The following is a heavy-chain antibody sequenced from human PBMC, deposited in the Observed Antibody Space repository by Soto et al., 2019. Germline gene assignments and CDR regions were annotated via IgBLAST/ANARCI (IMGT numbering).Heavy chain of an antibody. D-gene: IGHD5-12*01. J-gene: IGHJ5*02. CDR3: TRLALDP. CDR1: GFTFGDYP. CDR2: IRSKAYDGTT. V-gene: IGHV3-49*03. Sequence: GGSLRLSCTASGFTFGDYPMTWFRQAPGKGLEWVGFIRSKAYDGTTEYAASVRGRFTISRDDSKSIAYLQMNSLKIEDTAVYYCTRLALDPWGQGTLVTVSS.